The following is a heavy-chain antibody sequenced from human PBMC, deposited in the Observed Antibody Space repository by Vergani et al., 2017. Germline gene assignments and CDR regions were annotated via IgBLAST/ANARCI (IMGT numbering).Heavy chain of an antibody. CDR3: ARTQLGECSDTSCSPMHYDNMDV. CDR1: NDSVSNTFYY. J-gene: IGHJ6*03. CDR2: IYYSGST. Sequence: QVQLQESGPGLVKPSETLSLTCTVSNDSVSNTFYYWGWIRQTPGKGLEWIGSIYYSGSTYYNPSLESRVTMSVDTSKRQFSLTLSSVPAADTAVYYCARTQLGECSDTSCSPMHYDNMDVWGKGTTVAVSS. D-gene: IGHD2-2*01. V-gene: IGHV4-39*01.